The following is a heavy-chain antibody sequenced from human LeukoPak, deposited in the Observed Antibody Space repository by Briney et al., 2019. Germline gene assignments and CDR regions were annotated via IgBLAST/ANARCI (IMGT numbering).Heavy chain of an antibody. CDR1: GFTFSDYY. CDR2: ISSSSSYT. CDR3: AKDILTGYWGAFDI. D-gene: IGHD3-9*01. V-gene: IGHV3-11*05. J-gene: IGHJ3*02. Sequence: GGSLRLSCAASGFTFSDYYMSWIRQAPGKGLEWVSYISSSSSYTNYAVSVKGRFTISRDNAKNSLYLQMNSLRAEDTAVYYCAKDILTGYWGAFDIWAKGQWSPSLQ.